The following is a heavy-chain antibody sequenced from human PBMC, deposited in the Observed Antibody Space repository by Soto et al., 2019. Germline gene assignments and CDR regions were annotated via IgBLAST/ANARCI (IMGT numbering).Heavy chain of an antibody. D-gene: IGHD3-22*01. CDR3: ARNYYDSSGYYDFDY. CDR2: IIPIFGTA. CDR1: GGTFSSYA. Sequence: SVKVSCKASGGTFSSYAISWVRQAPGQGLEWMGGIIPIFGTANYAQKFQGRVTITADKSTSTAYMELSSLRSEDTAVYYCARNYYDSSGYYDFDYWGQGTLVTVSS. V-gene: IGHV1-69*06. J-gene: IGHJ4*02.